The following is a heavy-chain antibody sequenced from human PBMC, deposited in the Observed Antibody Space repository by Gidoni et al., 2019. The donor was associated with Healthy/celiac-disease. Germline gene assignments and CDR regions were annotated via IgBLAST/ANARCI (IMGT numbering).Heavy chain of an antibody. CDR1: GFTFSSYS. D-gene: IGHD6-19*01. CDR3: ARDRYSSGWDYYYYYGMDV. J-gene: IGHJ6*02. V-gene: IGHV3-21*01. CDR2: ISSSSSYI. Sequence: EVQLVESGGGLVKPGGSLRLSCASPGFTFSSYSMTWVRQAPGKGLVWVSSISSSSSYIYYADSVKGRFTISRDNAKNSLYLQMNSLRAEDTAVYYCARDRYSSGWDYYYYYGMDVWGQGTTVTVSS.